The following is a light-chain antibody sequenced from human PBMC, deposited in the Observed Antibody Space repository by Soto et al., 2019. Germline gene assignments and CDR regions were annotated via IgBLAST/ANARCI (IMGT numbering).Light chain of an antibody. CDR2: EVS. Sequence: LTQPASVSGSPGQSITISCTGTSSDVGGYNYVSWYQQHPGKAPKLMIYEVSNRPSGVSNRFSGSKSGNTASLTISGLQAEDEAGYYCSSYTSSSTYVFGTGTKVTVL. CDR1: SSDVGGYNY. J-gene: IGLJ1*01. CDR3: SSYTSSSTYV. V-gene: IGLV2-14*01.